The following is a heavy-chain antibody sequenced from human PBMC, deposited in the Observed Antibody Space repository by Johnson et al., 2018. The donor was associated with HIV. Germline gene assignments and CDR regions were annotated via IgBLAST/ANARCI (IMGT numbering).Heavy chain of an antibody. J-gene: IGHJ3*02. CDR3: WRADVMSSGWSGDAFDI. CDR2: IRFDGGNK. CDR1: GFTFSSYG. Sequence: QVQLVESGGGVVQPGRSLRLSCAASGFTFSSYGMHWVRQAPGEGLEWVAFIRFDGGNKYYADSVKGRFTISRDNSKNTLYLQMNSLRGEDTAVYYWWRADVMSSGWSGDAFDIWGQGTMVTVSS. D-gene: IGHD6-19*01. V-gene: IGHV3-33*01.